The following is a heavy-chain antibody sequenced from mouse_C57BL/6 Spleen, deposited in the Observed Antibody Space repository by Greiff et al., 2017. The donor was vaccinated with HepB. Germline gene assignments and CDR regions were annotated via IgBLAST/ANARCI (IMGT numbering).Heavy chain of an antibody. Sequence: QVQLQQPGAELVMPGASVKLSCKASGYTFTSYWMLWVKQRPGQGLEWIGEIDPSDSYTNYNQKFKGKSTLTVDKSSSTAYMQLSSLTSEDSAVYYCARRGMDYWGQGTSVTVSS. V-gene: IGHV1-69*01. CDR1: GYTFTSYW. CDR3: ARRGMDY. CDR2: IDPSDSYT. J-gene: IGHJ4*01.